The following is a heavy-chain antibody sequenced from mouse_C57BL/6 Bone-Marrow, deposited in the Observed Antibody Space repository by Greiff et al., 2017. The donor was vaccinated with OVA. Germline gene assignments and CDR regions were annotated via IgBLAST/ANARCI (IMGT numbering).Heavy chain of an antibody. Sequence: QVQLKQPGAELVKPGASVKMSCKASGYTFTSYWITWVKQRPGQGLEWIGRIDPNSGGTKYNEKFKSKATLTVDKPSSTAYMQLSSLTSEDSAVYYCARVRDGYFYAMDYWGQGTSVTVSS. CDR2: IDPNSGGT. D-gene: IGHD2-3*01. CDR3: ARVRDGYFYAMDY. CDR1: GYTFTSYW. V-gene: IGHV1-72*01. J-gene: IGHJ4*01.